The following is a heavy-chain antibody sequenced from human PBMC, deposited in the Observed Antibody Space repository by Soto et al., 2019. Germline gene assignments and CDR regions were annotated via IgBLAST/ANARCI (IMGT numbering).Heavy chain of an antibody. J-gene: IGHJ3*02. Sequence: ASVKVSCKASGYTFTGYYMHWVRQVPGQGLEWMGWINPNSGGTNYAQKFQGWVTMTRDTSISTAYMELSRLRSDDTAVYYCARGWAWGVGSAFDMWGQGTMVTV. V-gene: IGHV1-2*04. CDR2: INPNSGGT. D-gene: IGHD3-16*01. CDR1: GYTFTGYY. CDR3: ARGWAWGVGSAFDM.